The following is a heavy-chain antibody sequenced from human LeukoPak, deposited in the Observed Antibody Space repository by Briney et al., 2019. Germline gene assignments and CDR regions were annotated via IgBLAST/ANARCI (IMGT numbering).Heavy chain of an antibody. J-gene: IGHJ4*02. CDR2: IYYSGST. CDR3: ARSGLFFDY. Sequence: SETLSLTCTVSGGSISSYYWSWLRQPPGKGLEWIGYIYYSGSTNYNPSLKSRATISVDTSKNQFSLKLGSVTAADTAVYYCARSGLFFDYWGQGTLVTVSS. CDR1: GGSISSYY. D-gene: IGHD4/OR15-4a*01. V-gene: IGHV4-59*01.